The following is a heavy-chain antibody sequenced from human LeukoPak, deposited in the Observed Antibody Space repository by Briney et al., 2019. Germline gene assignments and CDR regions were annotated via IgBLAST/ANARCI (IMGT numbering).Heavy chain of an antibody. CDR1: GGSIDSRGYY. Sequence: PSETLSLTCTVSGGSIDSRGYYRGWIRQPPGKGLEWIGSIYSSGSTYYNPSLKSRVTISVDTSKNQFSLKLSSVTAADTAVYYCARGSSGWYLGTIDYWGQGTLVTVSS. CDR2: IYSSGST. D-gene: IGHD6-19*01. V-gene: IGHV4-39*07. J-gene: IGHJ4*02. CDR3: ARGSSGWYLGTIDY.